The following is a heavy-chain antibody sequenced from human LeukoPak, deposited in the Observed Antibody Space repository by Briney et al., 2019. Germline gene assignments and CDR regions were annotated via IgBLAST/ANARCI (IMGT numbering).Heavy chain of an antibody. CDR3: ARDLSVAGPFDY. J-gene: IGHJ4*02. CDR2: ISAYNGNT. Sequence: ASVKVSCKASGYTFTSYGISWVRQAPGQGLEWMGWISAYNGNTNYAQKLQGRVTITTDTSTSTASMELRSLRSDDTAVYYCARDLSVAGPFDYWGQGTLVTVSS. V-gene: IGHV1-18*01. CDR1: GYTFTSYG. D-gene: IGHD6-19*01.